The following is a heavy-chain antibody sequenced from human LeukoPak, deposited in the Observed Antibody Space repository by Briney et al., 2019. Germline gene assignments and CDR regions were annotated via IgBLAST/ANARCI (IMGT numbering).Heavy chain of an antibody. D-gene: IGHD1-26*01. CDR1: GYTFTGYY. J-gene: IGHJ4*02. CDR3: ARVKSGSFSPPWVY. Sequence: ASVKVSCKASGYTFTGYYMHWVRQAPGQGLEWMGWINPNSGGTNYAQKFQGRATMTRDTSISTAYMELSRLRSDDTAVYYCARVKSGSFSPPWVYWGQGTLVTVSS. V-gene: IGHV1-2*02. CDR2: INPNSGGT.